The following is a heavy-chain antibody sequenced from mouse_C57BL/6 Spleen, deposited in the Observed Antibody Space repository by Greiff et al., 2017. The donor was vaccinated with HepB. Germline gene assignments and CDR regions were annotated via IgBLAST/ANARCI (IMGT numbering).Heavy chain of an antibody. CDR2: INPNNGGT. Sequence: EVQLQQSGPELVKPGASVKISCKASGYTFTDYYMNWVKQSHGKSLEWIGDINPNNGGTSYNQKFKGKATLTVDKSSSTAYMELRSLTSEDSAVYYCARLGHDYLDYWGQGTTLPVSS. J-gene: IGHJ2*01. CDR3: ARLGHDYLDY. D-gene: IGHD2-3*01. V-gene: IGHV1-26*01. CDR1: GYTFTDYY.